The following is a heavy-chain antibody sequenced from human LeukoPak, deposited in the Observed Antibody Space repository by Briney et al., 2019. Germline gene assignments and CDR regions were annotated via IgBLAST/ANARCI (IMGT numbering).Heavy chain of an antibody. CDR3: ALLAVASDFDY. Sequence: GGSLRLSCAVSGFPFSIYEMNWVRQAPGKGLEWVSNIGSSGTTRYYADSVKGRFSIYRDNAKNSLYLQMNSLRVEDTGVYYCALLAVASDFDYWGQGALVTVSS. D-gene: IGHD6-19*01. J-gene: IGHJ4*02. CDR1: GFPFSIYE. V-gene: IGHV3-48*03. CDR2: IGSSGTTR.